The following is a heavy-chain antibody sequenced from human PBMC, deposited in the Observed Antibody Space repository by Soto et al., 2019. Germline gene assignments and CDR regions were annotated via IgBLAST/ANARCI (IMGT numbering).Heavy chain of an antibody. CDR3: AYGVYDGNLFDP. CDR2: IYWDDDK. CDR1: GFSVSTSGVG. Sequence: QITLKESGPPLVKPTQTLTLTCTFSGFSVSTSGVGAGWIRQPPGKALEWLALIYWDDDKRYSPSLKSRLTIIMDTSINQVVLTMTNMDPVDTPTYYSAYGVYDGNLFDPWGQGTLVTVSS. J-gene: IGHJ5*02. V-gene: IGHV2-5*02. D-gene: IGHD4-17*01.